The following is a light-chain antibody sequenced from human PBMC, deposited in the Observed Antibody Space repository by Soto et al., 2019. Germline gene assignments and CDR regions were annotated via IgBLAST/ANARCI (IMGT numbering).Light chain of an antibody. Sequence: MQLTQSQSSLTASVAYIVTVTCQASQGIGTYLVLYQQKSGKAPKLLIYTASTLQDHFPSRFSGSGSGTDFTLTITSLQPEDFATYCCQQLFDSPLTVGQGTRLEIK. CDR1: QGIGTY. CDR3: QQLFDSPLT. V-gene: IGKV1-9*01. J-gene: IGKJ5*01. CDR2: TAS.